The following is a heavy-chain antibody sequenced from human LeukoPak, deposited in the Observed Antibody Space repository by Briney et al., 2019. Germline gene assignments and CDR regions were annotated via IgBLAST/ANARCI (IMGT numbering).Heavy chain of an antibody. D-gene: IGHD3-22*01. V-gene: IGHV4-30-4*01. J-gene: IGHJ4*02. Sequence: SETLSLTCTVSGGSISSGDYYWSWIRQPSGKGLEWIGYIYYSGSTYYNPSLKSRVTISVDTSKNQFSLKLSSVTAADTAVYYCARGANYYDSSGYSDYWGQGTLVTVSS. CDR3: ARGANYYDSSGYSDY. CDR1: GGSISSGDYY. CDR2: IYYSGST.